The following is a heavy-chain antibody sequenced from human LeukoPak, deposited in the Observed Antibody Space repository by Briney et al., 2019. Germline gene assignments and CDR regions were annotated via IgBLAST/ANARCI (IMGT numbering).Heavy chain of an antibody. Sequence: PGGSLRLSCAASGFTFSSYAMHWVRQAPGKGLEWVAVISYNGSNKYYADSVKGRFTISRDNSKNTLYLQMNSLRAEDTAVYYCARDRPDGDYECFDYWGQGTLVTVSS. V-gene: IGHV3-30-3*01. CDR1: GFTFSSYA. CDR3: ARDRPDGDYECFDY. J-gene: IGHJ4*02. CDR2: ISYNGSNK. D-gene: IGHD4-17*01.